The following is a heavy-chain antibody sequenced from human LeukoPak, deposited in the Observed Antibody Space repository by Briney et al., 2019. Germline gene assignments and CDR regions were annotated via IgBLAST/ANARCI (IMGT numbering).Heavy chain of an antibody. Sequence: GGSLRLSCAASGVTISSYGRSRVSQAPGKGLEWVANIKQDGSEKYYVDSVKGRFTISRDNAKNSLYLQMNSLRAEDTAVYYCARGGSSWYVRDFDYWGQGTLVTVSS. D-gene: IGHD6-13*01. CDR1: GVTISSYG. CDR3: ARGGSSWYVRDFDY. J-gene: IGHJ4*02. V-gene: IGHV3-7*01. CDR2: IKQDGSEK.